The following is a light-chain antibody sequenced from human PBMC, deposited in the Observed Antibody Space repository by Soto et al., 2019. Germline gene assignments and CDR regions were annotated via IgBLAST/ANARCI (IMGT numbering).Light chain of an antibody. V-gene: IGLV3-21*04. CDR2: YDS. J-gene: IGLJ1*01. CDR3: QVWDSSSDLSYV. Sequence: SSELTQPPSVSVAPGKTARITCGGNNIGSKSVYWYQQKPGQAPVLVIYYDSDRPSGIPERFSGSNSGNTATLTISRVEAGDEADYYCQVWDSSSDLSYVFGTGTKLTVL. CDR1: NIGSKS.